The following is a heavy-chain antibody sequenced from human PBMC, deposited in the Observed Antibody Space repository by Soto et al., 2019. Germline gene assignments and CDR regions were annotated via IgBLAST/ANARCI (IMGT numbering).Heavy chain of an antibody. CDR2: VSANADGT. V-gene: IGHV3-23*01. Sequence: PGGSLRHSCTASGLLFSNYAMNWVRQAPGKGLEWVSFVSANADGTFYADSVKGRFSISRDNSKNILYLQMNNLRAEDTAIYYCSKGRLSFDFWGPGTLVTVSS. CDR1: GLLFSNYA. CDR3: SKGRLSFDF. J-gene: IGHJ4*02.